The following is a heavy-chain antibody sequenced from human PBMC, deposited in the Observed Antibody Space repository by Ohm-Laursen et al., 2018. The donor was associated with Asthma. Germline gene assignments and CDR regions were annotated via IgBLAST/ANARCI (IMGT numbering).Heavy chain of an antibody. CDR2: IKQDGSEK. V-gene: IGHV3-7*05. D-gene: IGHD3-3*02. J-gene: IGHJ3*02. Sequence: SLRLSCTASGFTFSSYWMSWVRQAPGKGLEWVANIKQDGSEKYYVDSVKGRFTISRDNAKNSLYLQMNSLRAEDTAVYYCARDFLPFSAFDIWGQGTMVTVSS. CDR1: GFTFSSYW. CDR3: ARDFLPFSAFDI.